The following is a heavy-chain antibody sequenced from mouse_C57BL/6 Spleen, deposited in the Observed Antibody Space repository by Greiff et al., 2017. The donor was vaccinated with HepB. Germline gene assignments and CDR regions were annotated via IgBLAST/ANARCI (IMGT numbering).Heavy chain of an antibody. J-gene: IGHJ3*01. D-gene: IGHD2-5*01. V-gene: IGHV1-47*01. Sequence: VQLQQSGAVLVKPGASVKMSCKASGYTFTTYPIEWMKQNHGKSLEWIGNFHPYNDDTKYNEKFKGKATLTVEKSSSTVYLELSRLTSDDSAVYYCARRDYYSNYGFAYWGQRTLVTVSA. CDR1: GYTFTTYP. CDR3: ARRDYYSNYGFAY. CDR2: FHPYNDDT.